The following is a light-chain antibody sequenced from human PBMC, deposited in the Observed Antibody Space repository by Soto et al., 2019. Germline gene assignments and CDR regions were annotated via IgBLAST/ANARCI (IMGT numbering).Light chain of an antibody. CDR3: KSYDSSRSGFYV. CDR1: SSNIGAGYD. J-gene: IGLJ1*01. CDR2: GNS. V-gene: IGLV1-40*01. Sequence: QSVLTQPPSVSGAPGQRVTISCTGSSSNIGAGYDVHWYQQLPGTAPKLLIYGNSNRPSGVPDRFSGSKSGTSASLAITGLQAEDEADYYSKSYDSSRSGFYVFGTGTKLTVL.